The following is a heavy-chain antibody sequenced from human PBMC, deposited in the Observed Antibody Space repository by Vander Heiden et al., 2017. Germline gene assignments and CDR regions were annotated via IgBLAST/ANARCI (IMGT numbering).Heavy chain of an antibody. J-gene: IGHJ5*02. Sequence: EVQLVQSGAEVKKPGESLTISCKGSGYSFTSYWIGWVRQMPGKGLEWMGIIYPGDSDTRYSPSFQGQVTILADKFISTAYLQWNSLKASDTAMYYCARRGSGSARFLDPWGQGTLVTVSS. CDR2: IYPGDSDT. CDR1: GYSFTSYW. CDR3: ARRGSGSARFLDP. D-gene: IGHD3-10*01. V-gene: IGHV5-51*01.